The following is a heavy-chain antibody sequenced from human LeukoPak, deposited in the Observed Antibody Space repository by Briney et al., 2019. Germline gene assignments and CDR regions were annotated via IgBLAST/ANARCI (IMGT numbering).Heavy chain of an antibody. Sequence: PSETLSLTCTLSGGSISTYYWSWIRQPPGKGLEWIGYIYHSGSTNYNPSLKSRVTMSVDTSKNQFSLRLSSVTAADTAVYYCARSSGWYSGLDWFDPWGQGTLVTVSS. CDR1: GGSISTYY. CDR2: IYHSGST. J-gene: IGHJ5*02. D-gene: IGHD6-19*01. V-gene: IGHV4-59*12. CDR3: ARSSGWYSGLDWFDP.